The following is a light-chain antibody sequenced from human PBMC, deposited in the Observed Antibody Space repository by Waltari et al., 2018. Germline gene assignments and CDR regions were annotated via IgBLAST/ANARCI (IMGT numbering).Light chain of an antibody. J-gene: IGLJ1*01. CDR3: VGWDGSLRAYV. CDR2: NDV. V-gene: IGLV1-47*01. CDR1: SSNIGNDN. Sequence: QPVLTQPPSASGTPGQRVTISCSGSSSNIGNDNVYWYQQLPGKAPKLLIYNDVQRSSGVPDRFSGSKSGTSASLAISGLRSEDEADYYCVGWDGSLRAYVFGTGTMLTVL.